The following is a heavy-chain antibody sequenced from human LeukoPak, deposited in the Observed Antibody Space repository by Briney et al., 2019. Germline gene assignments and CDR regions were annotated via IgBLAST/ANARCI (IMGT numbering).Heavy chain of an antibody. J-gene: IGHJ4*02. CDR1: GYSISSGYY. D-gene: IGHD5-18*01. CDR3: ARGGGYSYGPLDY. V-gene: IGHV4-38-2*01. CDR2: IYHSGST. Sequence: SETLSLTCAVSGYSISSGYYWGWIRQPPGKGLEWIGSIYHSGSTYYNPSLKSRVTISVDTSKSQFSLKLSSVTAADTAVYYCARGGGYSYGPLDYWGQGTLVTVSS.